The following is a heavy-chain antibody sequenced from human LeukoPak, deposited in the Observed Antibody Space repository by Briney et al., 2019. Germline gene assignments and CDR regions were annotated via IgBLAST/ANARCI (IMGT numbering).Heavy chain of an antibody. CDR2: ISRSGRNA. D-gene: IGHD2-15*01. J-gene: IGHJ4*02. Sequence: GGSLTLSCAASGFTFRIYAMMGVAHAPGKGLEWFASISRSGRNAYYAASVKSRFTISRDKSKNTLYLKMNSLRAEDTAVYYCAKGRPVEVVVAFNYWGQGTVVTVSS. CDR1: GFTFRIYA. V-gene: IGHV3-23*01. CDR3: AKGRPVEVVVAFNY.